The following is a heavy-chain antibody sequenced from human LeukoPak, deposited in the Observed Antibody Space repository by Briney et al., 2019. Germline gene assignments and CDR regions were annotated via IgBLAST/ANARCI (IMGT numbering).Heavy chain of an antibody. Sequence: GESLDSCCTFRGYISTNYMVGVVHQMPGKGLEWMGIIYPGDSNTRYTPSFQGQVTISADKSISTAYLQWSSLKASDTAMYYCARRSATYSEGYYCGPGTLVTVSS. J-gene: IGHJ4*02. V-gene: IGHV5-51*07. CDR2: IYPGDSNT. D-gene: IGHD5-12*01. CDR1: GYISTNYM. CDR3: ARRSATYSEGYY.